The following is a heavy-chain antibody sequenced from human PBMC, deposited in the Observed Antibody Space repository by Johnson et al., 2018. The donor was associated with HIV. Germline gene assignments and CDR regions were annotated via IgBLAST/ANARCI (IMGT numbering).Heavy chain of an antibody. V-gene: IGHV3-11*04. CDR3: ARGWVTGPFDAFDI. CDR1: GFTFSDYY. Sequence: QMLLVESGGGLVKPGGSLRLSCSASGFTFSDYYITWIRQAPGKGLEWISYISSSGSTIYYADSVKGRFTISRDNSKNTLSLQMGSLRADDMAVNYCARGWVTGPFDAFDIWGQGTTVTVSS. D-gene: IGHD1-14*01. CDR2: ISSSGSTI. J-gene: IGHJ3*02.